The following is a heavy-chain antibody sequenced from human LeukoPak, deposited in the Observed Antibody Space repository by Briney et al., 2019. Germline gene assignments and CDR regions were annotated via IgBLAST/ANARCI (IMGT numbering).Heavy chain of an antibody. Sequence: PGGSLRLSCAASGFTFSSYAMHWVRQAPGKGLEWVAVISYDGSNKYYADSVRGRFTISRDNSKNMVYMQMNSLRAEDTAVYYCARDPPSGYCSSASCYVFHIWGQGTMVTVSS. J-gene: IGHJ3*02. CDR2: ISYDGSNK. CDR1: GFTFSSYA. CDR3: ARDPPSGYCSSASCYVFHI. V-gene: IGHV3-30-3*01. D-gene: IGHD2-2*03.